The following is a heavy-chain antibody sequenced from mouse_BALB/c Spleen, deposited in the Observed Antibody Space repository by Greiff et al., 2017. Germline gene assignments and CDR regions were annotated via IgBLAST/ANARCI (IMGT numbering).Heavy chain of an antibody. CDR2: ISSGSSTI. V-gene: IGHV5-17*02. Sequence: DVKLVESGGGLVQPGGSRKLSCAASGFTFSSFGMHWVRQAPEKGLEWVAYISSGSSTIYYADTVKGRFTISRDNPKNTLFLQMTSLRSEDTAMYYCARFYYGTGGYYAMDYWGQGTSVTVSS. J-gene: IGHJ4*01. CDR3: ARFYYGTGGYYAMDY. D-gene: IGHD1-2*01. CDR1: GFTFSSFG.